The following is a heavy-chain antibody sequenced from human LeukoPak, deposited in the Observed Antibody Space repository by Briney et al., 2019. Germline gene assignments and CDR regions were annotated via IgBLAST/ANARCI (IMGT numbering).Heavy chain of an antibody. Sequence: GGSLRLSCAASGFTFSSYSMNWVRQAPGKGLEWVSSISSSSSYIYCADSVKGRFTISRDNAKNSLYLQMNSLRAEDTAVYYCARGTGFENFDYWGQGTLVTVSS. CDR2: ISSSSSYI. J-gene: IGHJ4*02. CDR1: GFTFSSYS. CDR3: ARGTGFENFDY. V-gene: IGHV3-21*01. D-gene: IGHD3-9*01.